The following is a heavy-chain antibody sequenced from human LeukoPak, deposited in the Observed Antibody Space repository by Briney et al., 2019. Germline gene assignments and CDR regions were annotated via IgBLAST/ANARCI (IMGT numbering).Heavy chain of an antibody. Sequence: PSETLSLTCTVSGGSISSGNSYWSWIRQPAGKGLEWIGRIYTGGSTNYNPSLKSRVTISVDTSKNQFSLKLSSVTAADTAVYYCARSRDSSSWYYFDWWGQGTLVTVSS. CDR2: IYTGGST. D-gene: IGHD6-13*01. CDR3: ARSRDSSSWYYFDW. J-gene: IGHJ4*02. CDR1: GGSISSGNSY. V-gene: IGHV4-61*02.